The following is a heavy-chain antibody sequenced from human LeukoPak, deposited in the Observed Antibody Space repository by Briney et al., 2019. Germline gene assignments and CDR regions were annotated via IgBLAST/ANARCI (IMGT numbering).Heavy chain of an antibody. CDR3: AKAPNYYGSGSYYNNWFDP. Sequence: PGGSLTLSCAASGFSFSSYAIRWVHQAPGKGLEWVSSISSGGGRTYYADSVKGRFTISRDNSKNTLYLQMDSLRAEDTAVYYCAKAPNYYGSGSYYNNWFDPWGQGTLVTVSS. D-gene: IGHD3-10*01. J-gene: IGHJ5*02. CDR1: GFSFSSYA. CDR2: ISSGGGRT. V-gene: IGHV3-23*01.